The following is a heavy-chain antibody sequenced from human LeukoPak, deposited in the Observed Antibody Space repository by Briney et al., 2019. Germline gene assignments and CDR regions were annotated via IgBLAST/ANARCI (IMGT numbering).Heavy chain of an antibody. D-gene: IGHD3-22*01. CDR3: AKVKMIVVPSFDY. V-gene: IGHV3-23*01. J-gene: IGHJ4*02. Sequence: GGSLKLSCAASGFTFSSYAMSWVRQAPGKGLGWVSAISGGGGSTYYADSVKGRFTISRDNSKNTLYLQMNSLRAEDTAVYYCAKVKMIVVPSFDYWGQGTLVTVSS. CDR1: GFTFSSYA. CDR2: ISGGGGST.